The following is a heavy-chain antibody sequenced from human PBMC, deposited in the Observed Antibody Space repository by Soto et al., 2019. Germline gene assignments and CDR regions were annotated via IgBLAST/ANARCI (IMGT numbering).Heavy chain of an antibody. J-gene: IGHJ4*02. CDR3: AKGALVRWLQTPDDY. V-gene: IGHV3-30*18. CDR2: ISYDGSNK. D-gene: IGHD5-12*01. Sequence: QVQLVESGGGVVQPGRSLRLSCAASGFTFSSYGMHWVRQAPGKGLEWVAVISYDGSNKYYADSVKGRFTISRDNSKNTLYLQMNSLRAEDTAVYYCAKGALVRWLQTPDDYWGQGTLVTVSS. CDR1: GFTFSSYG.